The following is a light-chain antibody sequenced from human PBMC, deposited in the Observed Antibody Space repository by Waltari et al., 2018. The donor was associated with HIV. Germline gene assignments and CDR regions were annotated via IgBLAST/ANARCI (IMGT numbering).Light chain of an antibody. CDR2: EVS. Sequence: QSALTPPAPVSGSFGPSITISCTGTSSDVGSYNLVSWYQHHPGKAPKLIIYEVSKRPSGVSNRFSGSKSGNTASLTVSGLQAEDEADYYCCSYAGNSIPFGGGTKLTVL. CDR1: SSDVGSYNL. V-gene: IGLV2-23*02. J-gene: IGLJ2*01. CDR3: CSYAGNSIP.